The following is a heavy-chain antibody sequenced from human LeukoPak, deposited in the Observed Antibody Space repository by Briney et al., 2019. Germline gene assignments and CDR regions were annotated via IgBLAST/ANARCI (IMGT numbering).Heavy chain of an antibody. D-gene: IGHD5-24*01. J-gene: IGHJ4*02. CDR1: GFTVSSNY. CDR2: IYGGGNT. CDR3: ARGAGYNYPYYFDY. Sequence: GGSLRLSCAASGFTVSSNYMNWVRQAPGKGLEWVSVIYGGGNTYYADSVKGRFTISRDNSKNTLYLQMNSLRAEDTAVYYCARGAGYNYPYYFDYWGQGTLVTVSS. V-gene: IGHV3-53*01.